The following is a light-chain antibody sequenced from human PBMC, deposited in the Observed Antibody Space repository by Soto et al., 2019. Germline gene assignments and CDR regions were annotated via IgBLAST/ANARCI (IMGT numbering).Light chain of an antibody. CDR3: QQYNEWPPKYT. Sequence: EIVMTQSPATLSVSPGERATLSCRASQSLSINLAWYQQQPGQAPRLLIYAASTRATGVPARFSGSGSGTEFTLTISSLQSEDSAVYYCQQYNEWPPKYTFGQGTKLEIK. CDR1: QSLSIN. V-gene: IGKV3-15*01. CDR2: AAS. J-gene: IGKJ2*01.